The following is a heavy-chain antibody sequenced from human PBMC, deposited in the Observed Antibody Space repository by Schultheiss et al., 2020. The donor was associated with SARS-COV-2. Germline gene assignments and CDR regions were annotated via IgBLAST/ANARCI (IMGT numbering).Heavy chain of an antibody. J-gene: IGHJ4*02. CDR3: AKGYASTV. CDR1: GYSISSGYY. Sequence: SETLSLTCTVSGYSISSGYYWGWIRQPPGKGLEWIGSIYHSGSTYYNPSLKSRVTISVDTSKNQFSLKLSSVTAADTAVYYCAKGYASTVWGQGALVTVSS. D-gene: IGHD2-15*01. V-gene: IGHV4-38-2*02. CDR2: IYHSGST.